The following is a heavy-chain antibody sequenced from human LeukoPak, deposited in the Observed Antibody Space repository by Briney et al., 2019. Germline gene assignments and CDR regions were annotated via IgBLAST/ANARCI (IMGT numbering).Heavy chain of an antibody. CDR1: GYTFTGYY. V-gene: IGHV1-2*02. CDR2: INPNSGGT. D-gene: IGHD3-10*01. Sequence: ASVKVSCKASGYTFTGYYMHWVRQAPGQGLEWMGWINPNSGGTNYAQKFQGRVTMTRDTSISTAYMELSRLRSDDTAVYYCAREVGKSNWFDSWGQGTLVTVSS. CDR3: AREVGKSNWFDS. J-gene: IGHJ5*01.